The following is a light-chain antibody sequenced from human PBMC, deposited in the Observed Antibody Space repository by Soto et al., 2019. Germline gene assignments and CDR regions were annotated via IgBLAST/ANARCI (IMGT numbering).Light chain of an antibody. Sequence: DIQITQSPFTLSASVGDRVTITCLSSQIISSWLAWYQQKPGKAPKLLIYKASTLESGVPSNFSGSGSGTEFTLTISSLQPEDFATYYCQQYNSYPWTFGQGTKVDIK. CDR1: QIISSW. CDR2: KAS. V-gene: IGKV1-5*03. CDR3: QQYNSYPWT. J-gene: IGKJ1*01.